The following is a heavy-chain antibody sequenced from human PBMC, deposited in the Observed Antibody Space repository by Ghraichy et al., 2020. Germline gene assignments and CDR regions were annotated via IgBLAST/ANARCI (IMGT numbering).Heavy chain of an antibody. V-gene: IGHV3-9*01. CDR3: AKGPGDLYYYYYMDV. CDR1: GFTFDDYA. CDR2: ISWNSGSI. D-gene: IGHD7-27*01. Sequence: GGSLRLSCAASGFTFDDYAMHWVRQAPGKGLEWVSGISWNSGSIGYADSVKGRFTISRDNAKNSLYLQMNSLRAEDTALYYCAKGPGDLYYYYYMDVWGKGTTVTVSS. J-gene: IGHJ6*03.